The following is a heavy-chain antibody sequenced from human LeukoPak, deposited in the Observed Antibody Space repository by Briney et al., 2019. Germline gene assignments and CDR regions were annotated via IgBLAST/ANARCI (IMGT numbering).Heavy chain of an antibody. V-gene: IGHV3-30*02. Sequence: PGGSLRLSCAASGFTFSSYGMHWVRQAPGKGLEWVAFIRYDGSNKYYADSVKGRFTISRDNSKNTLYLQMNSLRAEDTAVYYCAEAAIAAAFYYFDYWGQGTLVTVSS. J-gene: IGHJ4*02. D-gene: IGHD6-13*01. CDR2: IRYDGSNK. CDR3: AEAAIAAAFYYFDY. CDR1: GFTFSSYG.